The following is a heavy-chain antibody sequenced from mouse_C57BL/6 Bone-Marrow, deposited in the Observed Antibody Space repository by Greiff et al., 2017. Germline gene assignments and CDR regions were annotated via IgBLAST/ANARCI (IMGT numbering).Heavy chain of an antibody. CDR2: IDPSDSET. J-gene: IGHJ4*01. D-gene: IGHD1-1*01. CDR3: ARGYYYGSNYYAMDY. V-gene: IGHV1-52*01. Sequence: VQLKQPGAELVRPGSSVKLSCQASGYTFTSYWMHWVKQRPIQGLEWIGNIDPSDSETHYNQKFKDKATLTVDKSSSTAYMQLSSLTSEDSAVYYCARGYYYGSNYYAMDYWGQGTSVTVSS. CDR1: GYTFTSYW.